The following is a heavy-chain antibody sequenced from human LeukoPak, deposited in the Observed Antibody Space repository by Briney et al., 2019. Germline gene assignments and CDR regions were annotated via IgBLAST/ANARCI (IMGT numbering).Heavy chain of an antibody. D-gene: IGHD3-10*01. Sequence: GGSLRLSCAASGFTFSSYAMSWVRQAPGKGLEWVSLISHSGGSTYYADSVKGRFTISTDNSKNTLYLQMNSLRAEDTAIYYCAKDRRSGSFDYWGQGTLVTVSS. J-gene: IGHJ4*02. CDR1: GFTFSSYA. V-gene: IGHV3-23*01. CDR2: ISHSGGST. CDR3: AKDRRSGSFDY.